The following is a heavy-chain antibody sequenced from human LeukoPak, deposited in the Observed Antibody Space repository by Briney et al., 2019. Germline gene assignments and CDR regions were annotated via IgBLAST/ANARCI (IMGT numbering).Heavy chain of an antibody. Sequence: ASETLSLTCSVSGDPISSARNYWGWIRQSPGKGLEWLASVYSSGSTHSNPSLTSRVSISIDMSKNQFSLKLYSVTASDAAIYYCARHLSGTAMAHYFDFWGQGTLVTVSS. CDR3: ARHLSGTAMAHYFDF. D-gene: IGHD5-18*01. CDR1: GDPISSARNY. CDR2: VYSSGST. V-gene: IGHV4-39*01. J-gene: IGHJ4*02.